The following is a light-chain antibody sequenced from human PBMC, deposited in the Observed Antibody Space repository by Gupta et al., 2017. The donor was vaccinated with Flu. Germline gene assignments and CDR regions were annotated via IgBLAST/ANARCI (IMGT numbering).Light chain of an antibody. CDR1: QSVSSD. CDR3: QQYNDWPYT. CDR2: GAS. V-gene: IGKV3-15*01. J-gene: IGKJ2*01. Sequence: EIVMTQSQATLSVSPGERATLSCRASQSVSSDLAWYQQKPGQAPRLLIYGASARATGIPARFSGRGSGTEFTLTISSLQSEDFAVYYCQQYNDWPYTFGQGTKLEIK.